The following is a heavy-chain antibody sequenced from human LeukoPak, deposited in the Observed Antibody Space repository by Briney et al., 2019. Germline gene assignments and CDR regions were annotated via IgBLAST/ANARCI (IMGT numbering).Heavy chain of an antibody. J-gene: IGHJ5*02. D-gene: IGHD1-26*01. CDR1: RFTPSSYA. Sequence: PGGSLRLSCAPPRFTPSSYAISCVCPAPRKGRGWVSPICVIGGATQYAHSPKGRVTLCRDNSKSTLYVQMNSMRAEDTAVYYCAIVVAARQGTIDPWGQGTLVTISS. V-gene: IGHV3-23*01. CDR3: AIVVAARQGTIDP. CDR2: ICVIGGAT.